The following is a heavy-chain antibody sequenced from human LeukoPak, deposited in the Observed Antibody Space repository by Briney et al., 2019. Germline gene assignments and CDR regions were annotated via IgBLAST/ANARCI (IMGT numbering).Heavy chain of an antibody. V-gene: IGHV4-59*01. CDR2: IYYSRST. Sequence: SETLSLTCTVSGGSISSYYWSWIRQPPGKGLEWIGYIYYSRSTNYNPSLKSRVTISVDTSKNQFSLKLSSVTAADTAVYYCARDLQAYDSSGYYYVGAFDIWGQGTMVTVSS. J-gene: IGHJ3*02. D-gene: IGHD3-22*01. CDR3: ARDLQAYDSSGYYYVGAFDI. CDR1: GGSISSYY.